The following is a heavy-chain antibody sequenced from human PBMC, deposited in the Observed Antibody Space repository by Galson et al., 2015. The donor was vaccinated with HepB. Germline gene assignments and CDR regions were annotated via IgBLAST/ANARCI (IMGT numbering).Heavy chain of an antibody. J-gene: IGHJ6*02. CDR3: ATATPIPMVWGVTPKTAYYSGMDV. D-gene: IGHD3-10*01. CDR1: GYTFTSYG. CDR2: ISAYNGNK. V-gene: IGHV1-18*04. Sequence: SVKVSCKASGYTFTSYGISWVRQAPGQGLEWMGWISAYNGNKNYAQKLQGRVTMTTDTSTSTDYIALRNLKSDDTAVYYCATATPIPMVWGVTPKTAYYSGMDVWGQGTTVTVSS.